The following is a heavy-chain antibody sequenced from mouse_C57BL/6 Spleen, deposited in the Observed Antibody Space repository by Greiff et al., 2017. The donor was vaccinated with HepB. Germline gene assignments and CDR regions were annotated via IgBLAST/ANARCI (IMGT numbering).Heavy chain of an antibody. V-gene: IGHV1-76*01. CDR3: ARSGYYGSSSY. D-gene: IGHD1-1*01. Sequence: QVQLKESGAELVRPGASVKLSCKASGYTFTDYYINWVKQRPGQGLEWIARIYPGSGNTYYNEKFKGKATLTAEKSSSTAYMQLSSLTSEDSAVYFCARSGYYGSSSYWGQGTLVTVSA. J-gene: IGHJ3*01. CDR2: IYPGSGNT. CDR1: GYTFTDYY.